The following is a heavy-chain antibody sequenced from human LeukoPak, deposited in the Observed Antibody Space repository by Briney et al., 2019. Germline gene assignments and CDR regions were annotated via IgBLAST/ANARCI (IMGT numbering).Heavy chain of an antibody. CDR3: ARHLHYGGKPFDY. J-gene: IGHJ4*02. CDR2: VYYSGTT. CDR1: GGSINGYY. Sequence: SETLSLTCTVSGGSINGYYWSWIRQPPGKGLEWIGYVYYSGTTDYNPSLRSRVTISVDTSKNQFSLKLSSVTAADTAVYYCARHLHYGGKPFDYWGQGALVTVSS. D-gene: IGHD4-23*01. V-gene: IGHV4-59*08.